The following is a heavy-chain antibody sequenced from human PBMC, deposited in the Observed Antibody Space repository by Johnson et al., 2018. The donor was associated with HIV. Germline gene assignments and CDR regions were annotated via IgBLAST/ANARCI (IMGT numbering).Heavy chain of an antibody. Sequence: EVQLVESGGGVVRPGGSLRLSCAASGFTFDDYGLSWVRQTPGKGLEWVANIKGDGSEREYVGSVKGRFTIARDSAKNLLFLQMNSLRVEDTAVYYCARGRVSRFAFDIWCQGTRVTVSS. CDR2: IKGDGSER. J-gene: IGHJ3*02. CDR3: ARGRVSRFAFDI. V-gene: IGHV3-7*01. D-gene: IGHD3-10*01. CDR1: GFTFDDYG.